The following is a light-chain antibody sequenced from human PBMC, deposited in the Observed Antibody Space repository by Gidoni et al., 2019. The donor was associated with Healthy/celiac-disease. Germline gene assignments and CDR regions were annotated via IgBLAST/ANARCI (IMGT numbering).Light chain of an antibody. Sequence: SYELTQPHSVSVSPGQTASITCSGDKLGDKYACWYQQKPGQSPVLVIYQDSKRPSGIPERFSGCNAGNTATLTISGTQAMDEADYYCQAWDSSIVVVGGGTKLTVL. V-gene: IGLV3-1*01. CDR3: QAWDSSIVV. CDR2: QDS. CDR1: KLGDKY. J-gene: IGLJ2*01.